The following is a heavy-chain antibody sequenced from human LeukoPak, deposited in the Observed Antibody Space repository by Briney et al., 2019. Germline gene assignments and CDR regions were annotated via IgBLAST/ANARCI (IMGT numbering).Heavy chain of an antibody. Sequence: PGGSLRLSCAASGFSLTTYAMGWVRQAPGKGLEWVSVSSDRGDSTYYADSVKGRFTISRDSSKNTLYLQMNSLGGEDTALYYCAKGRWGLTINNFDLWGQGTMVTVSS. J-gene: IGHJ3*01. CDR2: SSDRGDST. D-gene: IGHD2-21*02. CDR1: GFSLTTYA. CDR3: AKGRWGLTINNFDL. V-gene: IGHV3-23*01.